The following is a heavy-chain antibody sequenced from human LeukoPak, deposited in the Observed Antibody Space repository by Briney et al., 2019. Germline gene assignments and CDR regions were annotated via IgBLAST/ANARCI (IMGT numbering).Heavy chain of an antibody. J-gene: IGHJ4*02. CDR3: ARGPLIFIAAAGLDY. CDR1: GGTFSSYA. D-gene: IGHD6-13*01. Sequence: SVKVSCKASGGTFSSYAISWVRQAPGQGLEWMGRIIPILGIANYAQKFQGRVTITADKSTSTAYMELSSLRSEDTAVYYCARGPLIFIAAAGLDYWGQGTLVTVSS. CDR2: IIPILGIA. V-gene: IGHV1-69*04.